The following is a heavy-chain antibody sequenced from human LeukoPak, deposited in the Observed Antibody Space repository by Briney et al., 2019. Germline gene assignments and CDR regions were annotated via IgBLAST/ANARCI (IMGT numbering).Heavy chain of an antibody. CDR1: GYTLTELS. CDR3: ATDREGGSYSFDY. J-gene: IGHJ4*02. CDR2: FDPDDGET. Sequence: RASVKVSCKVSGYTLTELSMHWVRQAPGKGLEWMGGFDPDDGETIYAQKFQGRVTMTEDTSTDTAYMELSSLRSEDTAVYYCATDREGGSYSFDYWGQGTLVTVSS. V-gene: IGHV1-24*01. D-gene: IGHD1-26*01.